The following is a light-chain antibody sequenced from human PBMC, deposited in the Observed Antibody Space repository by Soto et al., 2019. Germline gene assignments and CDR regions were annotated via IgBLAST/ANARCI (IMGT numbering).Light chain of an antibody. J-gene: IGLJ2*01. V-gene: IGLV2-14*01. Sequence: QSALTQPASVSGSPGQSITISCTGTSSDIGAYNYVSWYQQHPGKAPKLMIYGVTNRPSGVSNRFSGSKSGNTASLTISGLQAENEAHYYCSSYTTSSTLGFGGGTKLTVL. CDR3: SSYTTSSTLG. CDR2: GVT. CDR1: SSDIGAYNY.